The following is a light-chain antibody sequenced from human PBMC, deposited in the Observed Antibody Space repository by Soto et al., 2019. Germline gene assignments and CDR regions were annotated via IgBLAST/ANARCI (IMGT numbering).Light chain of an antibody. Sequence: LLLPRGLLSLSHSERAPLSCCPSQSVSNDFLAWYQQKTGQAPRLLIHGASTRATDVPDRFSGSGSGADFTPTTSRLELEDFAVYYCQQYGSTPPSTFGHGTKVDIK. CDR1: QSVSNDF. CDR3: QQYGSTPPST. V-gene: IGKV3-20*01. CDR2: GAS. J-gene: IGKJ1*01.